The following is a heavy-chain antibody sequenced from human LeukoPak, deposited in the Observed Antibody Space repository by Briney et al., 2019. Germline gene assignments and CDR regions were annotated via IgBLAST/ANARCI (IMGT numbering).Heavy chain of an antibody. V-gene: IGHV3-48*01. CDR2: ISSSSSTI. CDR3: ARDRHKYNYDSGGYPPY. J-gene: IGHJ4*02. Sequence: PGGSLRLSCAASGFTFSSYSMLWVRQAPGKGLEWVSYISSSSSTIYYADSVKGRFTISRDNAKNSLYLQMNTLRAEDTAVYYCARDRHKYNYDSGGYPPYWGQGTLVTASS. D-gene: IGHD3-22*01. CDR1: GFTFSSYS.